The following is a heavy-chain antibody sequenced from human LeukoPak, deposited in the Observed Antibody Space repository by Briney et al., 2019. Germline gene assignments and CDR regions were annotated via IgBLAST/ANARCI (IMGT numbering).Heavy chain of an antibody. CDR1: GGSTSSYY. Sequence: PSETLSLTCTVSGGSTSSYYWGWIRQPPGKGLEWIGYIYYSGSTNYNPSLKSRLTISIDTSKNQFSLQLNSVTPEDTAVYYCARIVGAAVDYWGQGTLVTVSS. CDR2: IYYSGST. CDR3: ARIVGAAVDY. V-gene: IGHV4-59*12. J-gene: IGHJ4*02. D-gene: IGHD1-26*01.